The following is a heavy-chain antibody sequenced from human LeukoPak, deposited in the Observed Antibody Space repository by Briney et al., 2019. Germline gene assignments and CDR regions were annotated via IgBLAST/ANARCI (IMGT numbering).Heavy chain of an antibody. CDR3: AREGWGIAAAGRDFDY. Sequence: SVKVSCKASGFTFTSSAMQWVRQARGQRLEWIGWIVVGSGNTNYAQKFQGRVTMTRDTSTSTVHMELRSLRSDDTAVYYCAREGWGIAAAGRDFDYWGQGTLVTVSS. CDR2: IVVGSGNT. V-gene: IGHV1-58*02. D-gene: IGHD6-13*01. CDR1: GFTFTSSA. J-gene: IGHJ4*02.